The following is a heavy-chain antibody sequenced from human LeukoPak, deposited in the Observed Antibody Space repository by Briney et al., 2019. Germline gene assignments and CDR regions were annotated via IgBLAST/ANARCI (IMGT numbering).Heavy chain of an antibody. Sequence: GRSLRLSCAASGFTFSSYGMHWVRQAPGKGLEWVAVIWYDESNKYSADSVKGRFSISRDNSKNTLYLQMNSLRAEDTAVYYCARGLDYYYDTSGYPLGYWGQGTLVTVSS. J-gene: IGHJ4*02. V-gene: IGHV3-33*01. D-gene: IGHD3-22*01. CDR2: IWYDESNK. CDR3: ARGLDYYYDTSGYPLGY. CDR1: GFTFSSYG.